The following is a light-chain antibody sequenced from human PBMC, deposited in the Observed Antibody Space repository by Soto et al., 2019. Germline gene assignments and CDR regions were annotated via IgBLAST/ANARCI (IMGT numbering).Light chain of an antibody. CDR2: AAS. J-gene: IGKJ1*01. V-gene: IGKV1-39*01. CDR3: QQSHTSPRT. Sequence: DIQMTQSPSSLSASIGGRVTIACRTSQNIGNYLNWFQQKPGKAPKLLVYAASTLQSGVPSRFTGSGSGTDFSLTISSLQPEDFATYFCQQSHTSPRTFGPGTRVEI. CDR1: QNIGNY.